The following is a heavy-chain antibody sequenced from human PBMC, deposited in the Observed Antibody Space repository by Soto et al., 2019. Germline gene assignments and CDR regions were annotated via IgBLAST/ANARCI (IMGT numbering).Heavy chain of an antibody. CDR3: VKPQSDGYNPVPPVFDP. CDR1: GFIFSRYA. J-gene: IGHJ5*02. V-gene: IGHV3-23*01. D-gene: IGHD2-21*01. Sequence: EVQLLESGGGVVQPGGSLRLSCAASGFIFSRYAKSWVRQASEKGLEWVSVIGDGGDDTYYADSVKGRFTISRDNSKNTLYLQMNSLRGEDTAVHYCVKPQSDGYNPVPPVFDPWGPGTLVTVSS. CDR2: IGDGGDDT.